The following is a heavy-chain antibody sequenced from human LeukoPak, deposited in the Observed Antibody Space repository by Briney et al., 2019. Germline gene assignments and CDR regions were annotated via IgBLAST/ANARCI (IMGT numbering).Heavy chain of an antibody. CDR1: GYTFTSYG. D-gene: IGHD3-10*01. CDR2: ISAYNGNT. CDR3: ARQPSVTMVRGASYYFDY. J-gene: IGHJ4*02. V-gene: IGHV1-18*01. Sequence: GASVKVSCKASGYTFTSYGIGWVRQAPGQGLEWMGWISAYNGNTNYAQKLQGRVTMTTDTSTSTAYMELRSLRSDDTAVYYCARQPSVTMVRGASYYFDYWGQGTLVTVSS.